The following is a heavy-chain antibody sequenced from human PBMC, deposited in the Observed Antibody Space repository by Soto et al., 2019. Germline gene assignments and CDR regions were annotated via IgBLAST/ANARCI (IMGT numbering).Heavy chain of an antibody. CDR2: IKSEIDGGAA. CDR3: TTDVSGPLDDY. J-gene: IGHJ4*02. V-gene: IGHV3-15*01. D-gene: IGHD1-1*01. Sequence: LRLSCVVSGFTFSRAWMTWVRQAPGKGLEWIGRIKSEIDGGAADYAAPVKGRFTISRDDSRDTMYLQMKRLTIEDTGVYYCTTDVSGPLDDYWGQGTLVTVSS. CDR1: GFTFSRAW.